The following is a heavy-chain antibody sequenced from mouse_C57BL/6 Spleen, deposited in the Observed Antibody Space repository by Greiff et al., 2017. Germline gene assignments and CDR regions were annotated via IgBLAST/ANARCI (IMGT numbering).Heavy chain of an antibody. CDR3: AREDYGSRDYAMDY. D-gene: IGHD1-1*01. V-gene: IGHV3-6*01. CDR2: ISYDGSN. Sequence: ESGPGLVKPSQSLSLTCSVTGYSITSGYYWNWIRQFPGNKLEWMGYISYDGSNNYNPSLKNRISITRDTSKNQFFLKLNSVTTEDTATYYCAREDYGSRDYAMDYWGQGTSVTVSS. CDR1: GYSITSGYY. J-gene: IGHJ4*01.